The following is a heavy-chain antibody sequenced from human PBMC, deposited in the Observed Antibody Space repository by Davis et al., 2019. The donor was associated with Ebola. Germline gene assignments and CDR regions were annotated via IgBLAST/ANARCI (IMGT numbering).Heavy chain of an antibody. D-gene: IGHD2-15*01. CDR1: GFTFSSYW. CDR2: IKQDGSEK. V-gene: IGHV3-7*04. Sequence: PGGSLRLSCAASGFTFSSYWMSWVRQAPGKGLEWVANIKQDGSEKYYVDSVKGRFTISRDNAKNSLYLQMNSLRAEDTAVYYCARAVVVAAIPIYYYYYGMDVWGQGTTVTVSS. CDR3: ARAVVVAAIPIYYYYYGMDV. J-gene: IGHJ6*02.